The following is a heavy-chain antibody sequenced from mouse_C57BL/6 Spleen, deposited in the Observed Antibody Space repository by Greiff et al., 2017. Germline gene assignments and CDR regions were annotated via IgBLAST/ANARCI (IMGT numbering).Heavy chain of an antibody. CDR1: GFSLSTFGMG. D-gene: IGHD1-1*01. CDR3: ARIPSTTVVAEAY. Sequence: QVTLKESGPGILQPSQTLSLTCSFSGFSLSTFGMGVGWIRQPSGKGLEWLAHIWWDDDKYYNPALKSRLTISKDTSKNQVFLKIANVDTADTATYYCARIPSTTVVAEAYWGQGTLVTVSA. V-gene: IGHV8-8*01. J-gene: IGHJ3*01. CDR2: IWWDDDK.